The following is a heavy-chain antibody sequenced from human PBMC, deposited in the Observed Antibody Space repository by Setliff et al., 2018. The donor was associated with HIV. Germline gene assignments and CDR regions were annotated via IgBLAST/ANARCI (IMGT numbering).Heavy chain of an antibody. CDR1: GGSISSETFS. V-gene: IGHV4-61*02. CDR2: IYTSGST. CDR3: AAGIAVAGTDYYYYGMDV. Sequence: PSETLSLTCTVSGGSISSETFSWNWIRQPAGKGLEWIGRIYTSGSTDYNPSLKSRVTMSVDTSKNQFSLKLSSVTAADTAVYYCAAGIAVAGTDYYYYGMDVWGQGTTVTVSS. D-gene: IGHD6-19*01. J-gene: IGHJ6*02.